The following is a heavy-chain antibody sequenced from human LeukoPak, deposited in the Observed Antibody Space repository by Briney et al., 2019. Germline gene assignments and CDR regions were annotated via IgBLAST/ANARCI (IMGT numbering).Heavy chain of an antibody. D-gene: IGHD6-25*01. CDR3: TRENAAFSAFGY. J-gene: IGHJ4*02. V-gene: IGHV4-4*02. CDR1: GGSITTTNF. Sequence: SGSLSLTCGVSGGSITTTNFWSWVRQTPGQGLEWIGEVSVSGLSDYNPSLRGRVTMSLDTSKNHLSLKLTSVTAADTAVYYCTRENAAFSAFGYWGQGTLVTVSS. CDR2: VSVSGLS.